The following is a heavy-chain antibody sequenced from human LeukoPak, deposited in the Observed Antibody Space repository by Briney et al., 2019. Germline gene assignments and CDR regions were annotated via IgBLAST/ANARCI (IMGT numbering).Heavy chain of an antibody. V-gene: IGHV3-74*01. CDR1: GFTLGSYS. J-gene: IGHJ6*02. D-gene: IGHD2-2*01. CDR3: ARVPAAATFPSYYYGLDV. CDR2: ISGDGSNT. Sequence: QPGGSLRLSCAASGFTLGSYSMLWARQAPGKGLMWVSRISGDGSNTHYADSVKGRFTISRDNAKNTLYLQMDSLRAEDAAVYCCARVPAAATFPSYYYGLDVWGRGTTVSVSS.